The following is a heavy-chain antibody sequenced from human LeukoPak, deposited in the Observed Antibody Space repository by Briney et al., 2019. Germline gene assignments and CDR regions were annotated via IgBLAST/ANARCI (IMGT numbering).Heavy chain of an antibody. V-gene: IGHV1-69*13. CDR2: IIPIFGTA. D-gene: IGHD3-3*01. Sequence: SVKVSCKASGGTFSSYAISWVRQAPGQGLEWMGGIIPIFGTANYAQKFQGRVTITADESTSTAYMELSSLRSEDTAVYYCARDQAWRIWSGYQRKGAAAFDIWGQGTIVTVSS. CDR1: GGTFSSYA. CDR3: ARDQAWRIWSGYQRKGAAAFDI. J-gene: IGHJ3*02.